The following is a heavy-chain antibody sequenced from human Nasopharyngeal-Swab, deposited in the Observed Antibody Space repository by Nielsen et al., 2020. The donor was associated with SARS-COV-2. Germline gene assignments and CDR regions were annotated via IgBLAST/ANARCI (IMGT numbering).Heavy chain of an antibody. D-gene: IGHD6-13*01. J-gene: IGHJ4*02. CDR1: GYTFTSYA. CDR3: ARGIAAAGTLDY. V-gene: IGHV1-3*01. CDR2: TNAGNGNT. Sequence: ASLKVSCKASGYTFTSYALHWVRQAPGQRLEWMGWTNAGNGNTKYSQKFQGRVTITRDTSASTAYMELSSLRSEDTAVYYCARGIAAAGTLDYWGQGTLVTVSS.